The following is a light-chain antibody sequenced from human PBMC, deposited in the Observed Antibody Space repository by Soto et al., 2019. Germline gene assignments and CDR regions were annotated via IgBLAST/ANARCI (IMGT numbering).Light chain of an antibody. CDR2: DAS. J-gene: IGKJ4*01. V-gene: IGKV1-33*01. CDR3: QQYDNLPLT. Sequence: DIPITQSPSPLSASVGDRVTITCQASQDISNYLNWYQQKPGKAPKLLIYDASNLETGVPSRFSGSGSGTDFTFTISSLQPEDIATYYCQQYDNLPLTFGGGTKVDI. CDR1: QDISNY.